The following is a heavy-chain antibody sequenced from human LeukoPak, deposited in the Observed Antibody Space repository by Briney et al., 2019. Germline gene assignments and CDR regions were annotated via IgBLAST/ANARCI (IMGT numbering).Heavy chain of an antibody. Sequence: SETLSLTCAVSGGSISSGGYSWSWIRQPPGKGLEWIGYIYDSGSKYYNPFLKSRVTISVDKSKNQFSLNLSSVTAADTAVYYCARGVPAAVTNYFDYWGQGTLVTVSS. V-gene: IGHV4-30-2*01. J-gene: IGHJ4*02. D-gene: IGHD2-2*01. CDR1: GGSISSGGYS. CDR2: IYDSGSK. CDR3: ARGVPAAVTNYFDY.